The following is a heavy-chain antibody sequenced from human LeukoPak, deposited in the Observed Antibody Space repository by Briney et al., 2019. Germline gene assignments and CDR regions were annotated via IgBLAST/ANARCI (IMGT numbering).Heavy chain of an antibody. CDR2: MNPNSGNT. Sequence: ASVKVSCKVSGYTFTSYDINWVRQATGQGLEWMGWMNPNSGNTGYAQKFQGRVTMTRNTSISTAYMELSSLRSEDTAVYYCARGIDFWSGTDYWGQGTLVTVSS. V-gene: IGHV1-8*01. D-gene: IGHD3-3*01. J-gene: IGHJ4*02. CDR3: ARGIDFWSGTDY. CDR1: GYTFTSYD.